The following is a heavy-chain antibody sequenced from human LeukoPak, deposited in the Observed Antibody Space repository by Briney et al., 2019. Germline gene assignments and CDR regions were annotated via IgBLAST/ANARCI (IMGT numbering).Heavy chain of an antibody. CDR1: GGSISSYY. CDR3: ARGRFLDAFDI. J-gene: IGHJ3*02. D-gene: IGHD3-3*01. V-gene: IGHV4-59*01. CDR2: IYYSGST. Sequence: SETLSLTCTVSGGSISSYYWSCIRQPPGKGLEWIGYIYYSGSTKYKPSLKSRVTISVDTSKNQFSLKLSSVTAADTAVYYCARGRFLDAFDIWGQGTMVTVSS.